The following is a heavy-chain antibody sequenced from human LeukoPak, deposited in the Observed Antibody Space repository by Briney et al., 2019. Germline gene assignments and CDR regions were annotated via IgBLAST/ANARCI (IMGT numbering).Heavy chain of an antibody. Sequence: SETLSLTCTVSGYSISSGYYWGWIRQPPGKGLEWIGYIYYSGSTNYNPSLKSRVTISVDTSKNQFSLKLSSVTAADTAVYYCARVDDYLLDYWGQGTLVTVSS. CDR1: GYSISSGYY. CDR3: ARVDDYLLDY. D-gene: IGHD4-11*01. CDR2: IYYSGST. V-gene: IGHV4-61*01. J-gene: IGHJ4*02.